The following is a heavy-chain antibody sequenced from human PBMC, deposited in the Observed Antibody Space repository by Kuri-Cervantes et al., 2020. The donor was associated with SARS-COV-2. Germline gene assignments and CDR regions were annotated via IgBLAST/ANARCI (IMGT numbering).Heavy chain of an antibody. CDR1: ETTFPNYD. Sequence: ASVKVSCKAPETTFPNYDINWVRQATGQGLEWMGMLKTNSGNTLYAQIFQDRVTMTRDTSTSTAYMELSSLRSDDTAVYYCARDSGDWNPDGFDIWGQGTMVTVSS. V-gene: IGHV1-8*01. J-gene: IGHJ3*02. D-gene: IGHD1-1*01. CDR2: LKTNSGNT. CDR3: ARDSGDWNPDGFDI.